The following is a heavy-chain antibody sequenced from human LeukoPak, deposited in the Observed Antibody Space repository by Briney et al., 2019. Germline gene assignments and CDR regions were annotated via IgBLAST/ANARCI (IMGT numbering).Heavy chain of an antibody. CDR3: AKDIMSTGWYDGGFDY. J-gene: IGHJ4*02. Sequence: PGRSLRLSCAASGFTFDDYAMHWVRQAPGKGLEWVSGISWNSGSIGYADSVKGRFTISRDNAKNSPYLQMNSLRAEDMALYYCAKDIMSTGWYDGGFDYWGQGTLVTVSS. V-gene: IGHV3-9*03. CDR1: GFTFDDYA. D-gene: IGHD6-19*01. CDR2: ISWNSGSI.